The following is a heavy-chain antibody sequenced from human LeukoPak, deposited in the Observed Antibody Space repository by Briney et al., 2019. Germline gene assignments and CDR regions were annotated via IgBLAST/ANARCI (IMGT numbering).Heavy chain of an antibody. CDR2: ISSSSSYI. J-gene: IGHJ6*04. Sequence: GGSLRLSCAASGFTFSSYSMNWVRQAPGKGLEWVSSISSSSSYIYYADSVKGRFTISRDNAKNSLYLQMNSLRAEDTAVYYCAREGLDIVVDVRKMDVWGKGTTVTVSS. V-gene: IGHV3-21*01. CDR3: AREGLDIVVDVRKMDV. D-gene: IGHD2-2*01. CDR1: GFTFSSYS.